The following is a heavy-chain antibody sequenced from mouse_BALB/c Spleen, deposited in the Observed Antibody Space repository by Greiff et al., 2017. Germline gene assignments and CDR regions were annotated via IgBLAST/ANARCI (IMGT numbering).Heavy chain of an antibody. CDR1: GFTFSSYG. Sequence: EEQRVESGGGLVQPGGSLKLSCAASGFTFSSYGMSWVRQTPDKRLELVATINSNGGSTYYPDSVKGRFTISRDNAKNTLYLQMSSLKSEDTAMYYCARWDYYFDYWGQGTTLTVSS. J-gene: IGHJ2*01. CDR3: ARWDYYFDY. CDR2: INSNGGST. D-gene: IGHD4-1*01. V-gene: IGHV5-6-3*01.